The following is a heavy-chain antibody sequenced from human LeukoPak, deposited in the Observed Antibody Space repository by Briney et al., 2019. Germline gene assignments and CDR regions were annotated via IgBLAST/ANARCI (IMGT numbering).Heavy chain of an antibody. CDR1: GGXXSSSSYY. V-gene: IGHV4-39*01. CDR2: IYYSGST. CDR3: AGGTMADY. Sequence: TCTVXGGXXSSSSYYWGWIRQPPGKGLEWIVSIYYSGSTYYTPSLKSRVTISVDTSKNQFSLKLSSVTAADTAAYYCAGGTMADYWGQGTLVTVSS. D-gene: IGHD3-10*01. J-gene: IGHJ4*02.